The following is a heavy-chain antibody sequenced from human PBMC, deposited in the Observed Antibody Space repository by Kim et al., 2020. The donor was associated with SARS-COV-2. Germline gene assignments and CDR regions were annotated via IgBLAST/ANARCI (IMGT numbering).Heavy chain of an antibody. D-gene: IGHD2-15*01. CDR2: ISSSSSYI. Sequence: GGSLRLSCAASGFTFSSYSMNWVRQAPGKGLEWVSSISSSSSYIYYADSVKGRFTISRDNAKNSLYLQMNSLGAEDTSVYYCARDPGYCSGGSCRYWGQGTLGTVSS. CDR3: ARDPGYCSGGSCRY. CDR1: GFTFSSYS. V-gene: IGHV3-21*01. J-gene: IGHJ4*02.